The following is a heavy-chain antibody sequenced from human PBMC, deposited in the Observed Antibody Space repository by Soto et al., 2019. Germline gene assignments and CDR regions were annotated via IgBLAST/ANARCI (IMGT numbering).Heavy chain of an antibody. D-gene: IGHD3-22*01. V-gene: IGHV1-18*01. Sequence: ASVKVSCKASGYTFTSYGISWVRQAPGQGLEWMGWISAYNGNTNYAQKLQGRVTMTTDTSTSTAYMELRSLRSDDTAVYYCARDTVYYYDSSGKFGYWGQGTLVTVSS. CDR2: ISAYNGNT. J-gene: IGHJ4*02. CDR3: ARDTVYYYDSSGKFGY. CDR1: GYTFTSYG.